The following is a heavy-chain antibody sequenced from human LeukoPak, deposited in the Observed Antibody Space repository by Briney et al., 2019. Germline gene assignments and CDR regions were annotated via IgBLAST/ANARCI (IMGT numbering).Heavy chain of an antibody. D-gene: IGHD5-12*01. Sequence: TSETLSLTCTVSGGSISSYYWSWIRQPPGKGLEWIGYIYYSGSTNYNPSLKSRVTISVDTSKNQFSLKLSSVTAADTAVYYCARDGTSGYDLGAFDHWGQGTLVTVSS. CDR1: GGSISSYY. V-gene: IGHV4-59*01. CDR2: IYYSGST. CDR3: ARDGTSGYDLGAFDH. J-gene: IGHJ4*02.